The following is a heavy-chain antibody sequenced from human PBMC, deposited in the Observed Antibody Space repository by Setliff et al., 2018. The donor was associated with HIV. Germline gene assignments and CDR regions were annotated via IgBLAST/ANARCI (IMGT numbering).Heavy chain of an antibody. CDR1: GYSISTAYY. V-gene: IGHV4-38-2*02. CDR3: ARAGMGALRSLFDY. J-gene: IGHJ4*02. CDR2: FHHSGSA. D-gene: IGHD1-26*01. Sequence: SETLSLTCTVSGYSISTAYYWGWIRQSPGKGLEWIGGFHHSGSAHYNPSLKSRVTISGQTSKNQFSLKLNSVTAADTAIYYCARAGMGALRSLFDYWGQGTLVTVSS.